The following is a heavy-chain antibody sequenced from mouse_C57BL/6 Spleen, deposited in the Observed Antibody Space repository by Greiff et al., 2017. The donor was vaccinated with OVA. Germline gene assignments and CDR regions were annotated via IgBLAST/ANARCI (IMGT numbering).Heavy chain of an antibody. D-gene: IGHD2-1*01. CDR1: GYTFTSYW. Sequence: QVQLQQPGAELVMPGASVKLSCKASGYTFTSYWMHWVKQRPGQGLEWIGEIDPSDSYTNYNQKFKGKSTLTVDKSSSTAYMQLSRLTSEDSAVYYGARKGNYNYYAMDYWGQGTSVTVSA. J-gene: IGHJ4*01. CDR3: ARKGNYNYYAMDY. V-gene: IGHV1-69*01. CDR2: IDPSDSYT.